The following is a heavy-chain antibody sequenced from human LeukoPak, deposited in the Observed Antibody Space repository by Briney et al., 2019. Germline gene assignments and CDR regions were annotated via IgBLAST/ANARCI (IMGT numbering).Heavy chain of an antibody. Sequence: GASVKVSCKASGYTFTGYYMHWVRQAPGQGLEWMGWINPNSGGTNYAQKFQGRVTMTRDTSISTAYMELSRLRSDDTAVYYCAREGAPGADYDFWSGSYYMDVWGKGTTVTVSS. CDR2: INPNSGGT. CDR1: GYTFTGYY. CDR3: AREGAPGADYDFWSGSYYMDV. V-gene: IGHV1-2*02. D-gene: IGHD3-3*01. J-gene: IGHJ6*03.